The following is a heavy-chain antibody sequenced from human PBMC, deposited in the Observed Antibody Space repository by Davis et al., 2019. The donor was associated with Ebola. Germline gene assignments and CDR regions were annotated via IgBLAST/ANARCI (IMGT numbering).Heavy chain of an antibody. CDR1: GYTFNSYY. CDR3: ARALPYYDILTGYNYGMDV. Sequence: ASVKVSCKASGYTFNSYYIHWVRQAPGQGLEWMGIINPSGGSTTYAQKFQGRVTMTRDPSTRTVYMELSSLRSEYTAVYYCARALPYYDILTGYNYGMDVWGQGTTVTVSS. V-gene: IGHV1-46*02. D-gene: IGHD3-9*01. CDR2: INPSGGST. J-gene: IGHJ6*02.